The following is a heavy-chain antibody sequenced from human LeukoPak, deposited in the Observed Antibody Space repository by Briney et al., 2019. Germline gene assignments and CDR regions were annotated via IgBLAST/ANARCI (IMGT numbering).Heavy chain of an antibody. CDR1: GYSISSGYY. CDR3: ARSNWAYCFDY. J-gene: IGHJ4*02. Sequence: PSETLSLTCAVSGYSISSGYYWGWIRQPPGKGLEWIGSIYHSGSTYYNPSLKSRVTISVDTSKNQFSLKLSSVTAADTAVYYCARSNWAYCFDYWGQGTLVTVSS. CDR2: IYHSGST. D-gene: IGHD7-27*01. V-gene: IGHV4-38-2*01.